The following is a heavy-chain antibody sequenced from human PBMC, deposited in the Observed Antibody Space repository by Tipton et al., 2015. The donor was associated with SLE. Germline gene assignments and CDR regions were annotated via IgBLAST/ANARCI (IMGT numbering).Heavy chain of an antibody. J-gene: IGHJ5*02. D-gene: IGHD1-26*01. CDR1: GGTFSSYA. Sequence: QLVQSGAEVKKPGSSVKVSCKASGGTFSSYAISWVRQAPGQGLEWMGGIIPIFGTANYAQKFQGRVTITTDESTSTAYMELRSLRSDDTAVYYCARDNQWELLSWFDPWGQGTLVTVSS. CDR2: IIPIFGTA. CDR3: ARDNQWELLSWFDP. V-gene: IGHV1-69*05.